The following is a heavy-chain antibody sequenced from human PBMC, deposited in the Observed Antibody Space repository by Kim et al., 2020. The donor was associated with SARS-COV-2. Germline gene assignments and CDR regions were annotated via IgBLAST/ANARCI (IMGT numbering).Heavy chain of an antibody. V-gene: IGHV3-30*18. J-gene: IGHJ6*02. D-gene: IGHD3-10*01. CDR3: AKESGSGSYYAWTYYYYGMDV. CDR2: ISYDGSNN. Sequence: GGSLRLSCAASGFTFSSYGMHWVRQAPGKGLEWVAVISYDGSNNYSADSVKGRFTISRDNSKNTLYLQMNSLRAEDTAVYYCAKESGSGSYYAWTYYYYGMDVWGQGTTVTVSS. CDR1: GFTFSSYG.